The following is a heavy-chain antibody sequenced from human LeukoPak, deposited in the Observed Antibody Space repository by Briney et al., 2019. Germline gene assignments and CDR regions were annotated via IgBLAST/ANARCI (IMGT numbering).Heavy chain of an antibody. Sequence: SETLSLTCAVYGGSFSGYYWSWIRQPPGKGLEWIGEINHSGSTNYNPSLKSRVTISVDTSKNQFSLKLSSVTAADTAVYYCVRRTRRIAAAGFDYWGQGTRVTVSS. D-gene: IGHD6-13*01. CDR2: INHSGST. J-gene: IGHJ4*02. CDR1: GGSFSGYY. V-gene: IGHV4-34*01. CDR3: VRRTRRIAAAGFDY.